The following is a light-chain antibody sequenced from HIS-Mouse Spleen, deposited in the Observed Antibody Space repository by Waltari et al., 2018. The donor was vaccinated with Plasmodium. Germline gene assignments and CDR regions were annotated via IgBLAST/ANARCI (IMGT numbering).Light chain of an antibody. CDR2: GAS. Sequence: EIVMTQSPATLSVSPGERATLSCRASQSVSSNLAWYQQKPGQAPRPLIYGASTRATGIPARFSGSVSGTEFTLTISSLQSEDFAVYYCQQYNNWSFTFGPGTKVDIK. CDR1: QSVSSN. CDR3: QQYNNWSFT. J-gene: IGKJ3*01. V-gene: IGKV3-15*01.